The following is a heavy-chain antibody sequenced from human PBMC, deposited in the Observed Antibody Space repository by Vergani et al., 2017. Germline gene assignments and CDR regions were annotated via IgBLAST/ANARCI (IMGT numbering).Heavy chain of an antibody. V-gene: IGHV1-2*02. Sequence: QVQLVQSGAEVKKPGASVKVSCKASGYTFTVYYMHWVRQAPGQGLEWMGWINPNSGGTNYAQKFQGRVTMTRDTSISTAYMELSRLRTDDTAVYYCARAGSRYEFWSGSYYYYYYYMDVWGKGTTVTVSS. CDR1: GYTFTVYY. CDR2: INPNSGGT. D-gene: IGHD3-3*01. J-gene: IGHJ6*03. CDR3: ARAGSRYEFWSGSYYYYYYYMDV.